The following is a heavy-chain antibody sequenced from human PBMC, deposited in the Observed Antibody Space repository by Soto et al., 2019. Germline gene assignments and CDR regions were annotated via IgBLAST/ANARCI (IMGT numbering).Heavy chain of an antibody. V-gene: IGHV3-11*01. J-gene: IGHJ5*02. CDR2: ISSSGSTI. CDR3: ARLVNDGITIFGVVTDDNWFDP. Sequence: GGSLRLSCAASGFTFSDYYMSWIRQAPGKGLEWVSYISSSGSTIYYADSAKGRFTISRDNAKKSLYLQMNSLRAEDTAVYYCARLVNDGITIFGVVTDDNWFDPWGQGTLVTVSS. D-gene: IGHD3-3*01. CDR1: GFTFSDYY.